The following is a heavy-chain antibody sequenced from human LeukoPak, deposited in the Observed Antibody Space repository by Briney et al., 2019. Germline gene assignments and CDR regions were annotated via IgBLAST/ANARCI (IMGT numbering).Heavy chain of an antibody. D-gene: IGHD3-22*01. J-gene: IGHJ4*02. CDR1: GYTFTGYY. CDR2: INPNSGGT. Sequence: ASVKVSCKASGYTFTGYYMHWVRQAPGQGLEWMGWINPNSGGTNYAQKFQGRVTMTGDTSISTAYMELSRLRSDDTAVYYCARGKYYYDSSGYLGLDYWGQGTLVTVSS. V-gene: IGHV1-2*02. CDR3: ARGKYYYDSSGYLGLDY.